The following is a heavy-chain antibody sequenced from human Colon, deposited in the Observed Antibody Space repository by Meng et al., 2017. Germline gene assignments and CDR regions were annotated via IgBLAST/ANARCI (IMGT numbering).Heavy chain of an antibody. CDR3: ARDDGSLGQHKRHYVMNV. D-gene: IGHD3-16*01. CDR1: GYPFTTYA. J-gene: IGHJ6*02. V-gene: IGHV7-4-1*02. CDR2: INPKTGNP. Sequence: ASVKVSCKASGYPFTTYAINWVRQAPGQGLEWMGWINPKTGNPIYAQGFTGRFVFSLDTSVSTAYLEISSLKADDTAVYYCARDDGSLGQHKRHYVMNVWGQGTTVTVSS.